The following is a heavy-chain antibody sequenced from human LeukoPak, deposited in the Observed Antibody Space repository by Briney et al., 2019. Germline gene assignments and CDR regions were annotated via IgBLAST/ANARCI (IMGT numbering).Heavy chain of an antibody. V-gene: IGHV3-23*01. CDR3: AKEGTGTTSVTSAFDF. D-gene: IGHD1-1*01. Sequence: GGSLRLSCSASGFAFSGFAMGWIRQAPGKGLEWVSSVSGSGGSTYYADSVKGRFTISRDNSKNTLYLQMNSLRAEDTAVYYCAKEGTGTTSVTSAFDFWGQGTLVTVSS. J-gene: IGHJ4*02. CDR1: GFAFSGFA. CDR2: VSGSGGST.